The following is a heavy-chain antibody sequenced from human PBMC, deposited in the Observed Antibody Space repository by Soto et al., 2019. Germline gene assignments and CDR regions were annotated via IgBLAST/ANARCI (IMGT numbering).Heavy chain of an antibody. V-gene: IGHV3-33*01. D-gene: IGHD6-13*01. J-gene: IGHJ6*02. CDR1: GFTFSSYG. Sequence: GGSLRLSCAASGFTFSSYGMHWVRQAPGKGLEWVAVIWYDGSNKYYADSVKGRFTISRDNSKNTLYLQMNSLRAEDTAVYYCARDGQQLPFGMDVWGQGTTVTVSS. CDR3: ARDGQQLPFGMDV. CDR2: IWYDGSNK.